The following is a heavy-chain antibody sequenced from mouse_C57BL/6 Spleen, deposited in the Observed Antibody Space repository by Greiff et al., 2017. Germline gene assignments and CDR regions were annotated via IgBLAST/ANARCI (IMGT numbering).Heavy chain of an antibody. CDR2: INPSSGYT. D-gene: IGHD1-1*01. Sequence: VKLQESGAELARPGASVKMSCKASGYTFTSYTMHWVKQRPGQGLEWIGYINPSSGYTKYNQKFKDKATLTADKSSSTAYMQLDSLTSEDSAVYYCARAEDYCNFDYWGQGTTRTVSS. CDR1: GYTFTSYT. V-gene: IGHV1-4*01. CDR3: ARAEDYCNFDY. J-gene: IGHJ2*01.